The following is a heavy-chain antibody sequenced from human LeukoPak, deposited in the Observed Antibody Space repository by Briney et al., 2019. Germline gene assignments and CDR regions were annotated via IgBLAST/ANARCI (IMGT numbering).Heavy chain of an antibody. CDR1: GFTFSSYA. CDR2: ISESGSST. CDR3: ARHLRNYGSRGYGMDV. V-gene: IGHV3-23*01. D-gene: IGHD3-10*01. Sequence: GGSLRLSCAASGFTFSSYAMTWVRQAAGQGLEWVAVISESGSSTYYADSVRGRFTTSRDNSKNTLYLQMSSLRADATAVYYCARHLRNYGSRGYGMDVWGQGSTVTVSS. J-gene: IGHJ6*02.